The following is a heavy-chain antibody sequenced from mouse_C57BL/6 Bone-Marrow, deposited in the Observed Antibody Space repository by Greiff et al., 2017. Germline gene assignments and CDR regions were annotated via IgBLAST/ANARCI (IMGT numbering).Heavy chain of an antibody. Sequence: QVQLQQSGPELVKPGASVKISCKASGYAFSSSWMNWVKQRPGKGLVWSGRNYPGDGDTNYNGKFKGKATLTADTSSSTACMQLSRLTSEDSAVYFCARGAIYFDYGGRGTALTVSA. CDR3: ARGAIYFDY. CDR2: NYPGDGDT. J-gene: IGHJ2*01. CDR1: GYAFSSSW. D-gene: IGHD1-1*01. V-gene: IGHV1-82*01.